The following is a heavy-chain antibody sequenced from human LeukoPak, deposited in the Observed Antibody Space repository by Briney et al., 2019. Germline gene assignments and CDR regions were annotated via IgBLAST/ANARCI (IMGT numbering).Heavy chain of an antibody. CDR1: GFTFSNYG. CDR2: ISQYERDK. V-gene: IGHV3-30*03. CDR3: ASGKYYGSGSYYQIIDY. D-gene: IGHD3-10*01. J-gene: IGHJ4*02. Sequence: PGRSLRLSCVVSGFTFSNYGMHWVRQAPGKGLEGVAVISQYERDKYYADSVKGRFTISRDNSKNTLYLQMNSLRAEDTAVYYCASGKYYGSGSYYQIIDYWGQGTLVTVSS.